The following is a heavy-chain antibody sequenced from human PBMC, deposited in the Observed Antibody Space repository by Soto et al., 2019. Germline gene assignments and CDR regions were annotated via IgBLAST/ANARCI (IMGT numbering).Heavy chain of an antibody. CDR1: GGSFSGYY. CDR2: INDRGSI. Sequence: QVQLQQWGAGPLRPLETLSLTCGVSGGSFSGYYWDWISQSPGKGLEWIGEINDRGSINYNPSLKCRVSISVDTSKNHYSLNLRSVTAADTAVYYCAREIHDILTGPPWVWYFDLWGRGTLVTVSS. J-gene: IGHJ2*01. V-gene: IGHV4-34*01. CDR3: AREIHDILTGPPWVWYFDL. D-gene: IGHD3-9*01.